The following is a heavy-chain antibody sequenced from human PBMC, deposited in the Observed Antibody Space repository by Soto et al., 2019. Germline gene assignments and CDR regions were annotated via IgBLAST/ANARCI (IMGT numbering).Heavy chain of an antibody. CDR1: GGSISSYY. Sequence: PSETLSLTCTVSGGSISSYYWSWIRQPPGKGLEWIGYIYYSGSSNYNPSLKSRVTISIDTSKNQFSLKLSSVTAADTAVYYCARARSKLKPIPYYYYYGMDVWGQGTTVTVSS. J-gene: IGHJ6*02. CDR3: ARARSKLKPIPYYYYYGMDV. V-gene: IGHV4-59*12. CDR2: IYYSGSS. D-gene: IGHD2-15*01.